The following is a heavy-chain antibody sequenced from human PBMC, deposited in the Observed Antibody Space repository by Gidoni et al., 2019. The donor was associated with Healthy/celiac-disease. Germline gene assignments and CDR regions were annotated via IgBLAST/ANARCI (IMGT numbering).Heavy chain of an antibody. CDR3: ARCSMVQGAYYYYMDV. CDR2: IYHSGST. V-gene: IGHV4-4*02. J-gene: IGHJ6*03. D-gene: IGHD3-10*01. Sequence: QESGPGLVKPSGTLSLTCAVSGGSISSSNWWSWVRQPPGKGLEWIGEIYHSGSTNYNPSLKSRVTIAVDKSKNQFSLKLSSVTAADTAVYYCARCSMVQGAYYYYMDVWGKGTTVTVSS. CDR1: GGSISSSNW.